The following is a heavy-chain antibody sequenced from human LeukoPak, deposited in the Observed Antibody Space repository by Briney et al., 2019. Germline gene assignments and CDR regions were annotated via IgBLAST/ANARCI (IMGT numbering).Heavy chain of an antibody. V-gene: IGHV1-46*01. CDR2: INPSGGST. CDR1: GYTFTSYY. J-gene: IGHJ5*02. CDR3: TRAGIPGYCSAATCSNWFDP. Sequence: ASVKVSCKASGYTFTSYYMHWVRQAPGQGLEWTGIINPSGGSTSYAQKFQGRVSITADKSTNTTYMELSSLTSEDTAVYYCTRAGIPGYCSAATCSNWFDPWGQGTLVTVSS. D-gene: IGHD2-15*01.